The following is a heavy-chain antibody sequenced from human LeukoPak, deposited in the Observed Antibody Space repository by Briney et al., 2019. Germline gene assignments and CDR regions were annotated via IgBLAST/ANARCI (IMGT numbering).Heavy chain of an antibody. CDR3: ARGYCSSTSCSQGDWFDP. D-gene: IGHD2-2*01. V-gene: IGHV3-11*01. J-gene: IGHJ5*02. CDR1: GYTLSDYY. CDR2: ISSSGSTI. Sequence: PGGSLRLSCAASGYTLSDYYMSWIRQAPGKGLEWVSYISSSGSTIYYVDSVKSRFTISRDNAKNSLYLQMNSLRAEDTAVYYCARGYCSSTSCSQGDWFDPWGQGTLVTVSS.